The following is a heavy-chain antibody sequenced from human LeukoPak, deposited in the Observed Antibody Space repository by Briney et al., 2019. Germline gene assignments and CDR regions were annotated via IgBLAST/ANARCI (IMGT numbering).Heavy chain of an antibody. CDR1: GGSISSGGYY. Sequence: SQTLSLTCTVSGGSISSGGYYWSWIRQHPGKGLESIGYIYYSGSTYYNPSLKSRVTISVDTSKNQFSLKLSSVTAADTAVYYCAGELAAAGTHYFDYWGQGTLVTVSS. CDR2: IYYSGST. J-gene: IGHJ4*02. D-gene: IGHD6-13*01. CDR3: AGELAAAGTHYFDY. V-gene: IGHV4-31*03.